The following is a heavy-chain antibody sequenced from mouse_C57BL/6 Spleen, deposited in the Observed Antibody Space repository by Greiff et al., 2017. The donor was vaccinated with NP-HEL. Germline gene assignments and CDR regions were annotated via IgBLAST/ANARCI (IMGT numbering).Heavy chain of an antibody. CDR1: GYAFSSSW. J-gene: IGHJ1*03. D-gene: IGHD2-3*01. CDR3: SRPPPDGYSWYFDV. CDR2: IYPGDGDT. Sequence: QVQLQQSGPELVKPGASVKISCKASGYAFSSSWMNWVKQRPGKGLEWIGRIYPGDGDTNYIGKFKGKATLTADKSSSTAYMQLSSLTSEDSAVYVCSRPPPDGYSWYFDVWGTGTTVTVSS. V-gene: IGHV1-82*01.